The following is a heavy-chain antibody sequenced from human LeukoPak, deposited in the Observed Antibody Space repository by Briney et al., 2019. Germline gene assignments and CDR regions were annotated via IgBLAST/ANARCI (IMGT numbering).Heavy chain of an antibody. Sequence: GGSLRLSCAASGFTFSSYSMNWVRQAPGKGLEWVSYISSSSSTIYYADSVKGRFTISRDNAKNSLYLQMNSLRAEDTAVYYCATGRTEGGYTPLDYWGQGTLVTVSS. CDR3: ATGRTEGGYTPLDY. J-gene: IGHJ4*02. V-gene: IGHV3-48*04. CDR2: ISSSSSTI. CDR1: GFTFSSYS. D-gene: IGHD3-22*01.